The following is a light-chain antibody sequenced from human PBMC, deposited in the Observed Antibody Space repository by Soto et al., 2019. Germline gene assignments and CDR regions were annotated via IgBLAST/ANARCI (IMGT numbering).Light chain of an antibody. CDR3: QQSYSTPLP. CDR2: AAS. J-gene: IGKJ1*01. CDR1: QSISSY. V-gene: IGKV1-39*01. Sequence: DIQMTQSPSSLSASVGDRVTITCRASQSISSYLNWYQQKPGKAPKLLIYAASSLQSGVPSRFSGSGSGTDFTLTISSLQPEDFATYYCQQSYSTPLPFGQVTKVDIK.